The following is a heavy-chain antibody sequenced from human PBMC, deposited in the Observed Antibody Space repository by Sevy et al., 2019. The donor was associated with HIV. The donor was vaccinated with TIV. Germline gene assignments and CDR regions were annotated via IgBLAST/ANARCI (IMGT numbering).Heavy chain of an antibody. Sequence: GSLRLSCAASGFTFSSYAMSWVRQAPGKGLEWVSAISGSGGSTYYADSVKGRFTISRDNSKNTLYLQMNSLRAEDTAVYYCAKDLVPNIVATMMCDAFDIWGQGTMVTVSS. J-gene: IGHJ3*02. CDR2: ISGSGGST. V-gene: IGHV3-23*01. D-gene: IGHD5-12*01. CDR3: AKDLVPNIVATMMCDAFDI. CDR1: GFTFSSYA.